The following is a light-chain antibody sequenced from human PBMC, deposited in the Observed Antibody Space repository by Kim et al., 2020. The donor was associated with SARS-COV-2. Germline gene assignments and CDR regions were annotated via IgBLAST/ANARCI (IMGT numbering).Light chain of an antibody. Sequence: AVIGVRVSINCRTRQRISTFVAWYQQKPGTAPKLLIYGVSTLQSGVPTRFSGSGSGTDFTLTISTLQSEDFATYFCQQYYSFPWTFGQGTKVDIK. CDR1: QRISTF. J-gene: IGKJ1*01. CDR2: GVS. V-gene: IGKV1-8*01. CDR3: QQYYSFPWT.